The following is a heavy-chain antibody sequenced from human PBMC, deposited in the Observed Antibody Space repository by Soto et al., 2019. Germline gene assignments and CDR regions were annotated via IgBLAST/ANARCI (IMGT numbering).Heavy chain of an antibody. D-gene: IGHD3-10*01. J-gene: IGHJ5*02. Sequence: QLQLQESGSGLVKPSQTLSLTCAVSGGSISSGGYSWSWIRQPPGKGLEWIGYIYHSGSTYYNPSLKSRVTIAVDRSKNQFSLKLSSVTAEDTSVYYCARARGIRGSGKRNEPPYNWFDPWGQGTLVTVSS. CDR1: GGSISSGGYS. CDR2: IYHSGST. CDR3: ARARGIRGSGKRNEPPYNWFDP. V-gene: IGHV4-30-2*01.